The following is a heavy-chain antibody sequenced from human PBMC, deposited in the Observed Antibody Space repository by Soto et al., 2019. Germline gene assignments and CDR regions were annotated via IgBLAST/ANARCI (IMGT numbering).Heavy chain of an antibody. CDR3: ANPLGQWIPDH. D-gene: IGHD3-16*01. Sequence: QVQLVESGGGVVQPGGSLRLSCAASGFTFSTHVMHWVRRAPGKGLEWVALISSDGSKTYYVESVRGRFTISRDNSKNSVFLEMNGLRREDTAVYCCANPLGQWIPDHWGKGTQVTVSS. CDR2: ISSDGSKT. CDR1: GFTFSTHV. J-gene: IGHJ4*02. V-gene: IGHV3-30*18.